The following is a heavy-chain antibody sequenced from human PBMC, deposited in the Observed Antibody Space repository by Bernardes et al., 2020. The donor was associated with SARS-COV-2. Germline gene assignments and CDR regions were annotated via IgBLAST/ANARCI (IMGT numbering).Heavy chain of an antibody. CDR3: ARALLYDSSGYYFGDYGMDD. Sequence: SVKVSCMASGGTFSSDGISWVRQAPGQGLEWMGRIIPIFGTSNHAQKFQGRVTITADESTSTAYMELSSLRSEDTAVYYCARALLYDSSGYYFGDYGMDDWGQGTTVTVSS. V-gene: IGHV1-69*13. D-gene: IGHD3-22*01. J-gene: IGHJ6*02. CDR2: IIPIFGTS. CDR1: GGTFSSDG.